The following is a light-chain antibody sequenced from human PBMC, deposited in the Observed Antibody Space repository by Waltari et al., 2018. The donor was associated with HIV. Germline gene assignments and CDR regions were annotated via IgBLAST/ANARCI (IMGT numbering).Light chain of an antibody. CDR3: QQDANLLYT. CDR2: DAS. V-gene: IGKV1-33*01. Sequence: DIQMTQSPSSLSASVGDRVTITCQASQDISNYLNWYQQKPGTAPKLLIYDASNLETGVPSRFSGSGSGTDFPFTISSLQPEHIATYCCQQDANLLYTFGQGTKLEI. J-gene: IGKJ2*01. CDR1: QDISNY.